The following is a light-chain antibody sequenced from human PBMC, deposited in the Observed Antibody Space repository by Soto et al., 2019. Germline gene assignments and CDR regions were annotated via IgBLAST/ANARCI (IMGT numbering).Light chain of an antibody. CDR1: SSDVGGYNY. CDR2: EVS. V-gene: IGLV2-14*01. Sequence: QSVLTQPASVSGSPGQSITISCTGTSSDVGGYNYVSWYQQHPGKAPKVMIYEVSNRPSGVSNRFSGSKSGNSASLTISGLQAEDEADYYCSSYRNIGTLVFGTGTKVTL. J-gene: IGLJ1*01. CDR3: SSYRNIGTLV.